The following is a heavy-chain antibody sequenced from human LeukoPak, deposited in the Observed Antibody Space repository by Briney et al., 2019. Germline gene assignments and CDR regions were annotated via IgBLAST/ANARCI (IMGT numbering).Heavy chain of an antibody. CDR1: GGSISSSSYY. Sequence: SETLSLTCTVSGGSISSSSYYWGWIRQPPGKGLEWIGSIYHSGSTYYNPSLKSRVTISIDTSKNQFSLKLRSVTAADTAVYYCARRLPGYSNTWPGPWGQGTLVTVSS. CDR2: IYHSGST. D-gene: IGHD2-2*01. CDR3: ARRLPGYSNTWPGP. V-gene: IGHV4-39*01. J-gene: IGHJ5*02.